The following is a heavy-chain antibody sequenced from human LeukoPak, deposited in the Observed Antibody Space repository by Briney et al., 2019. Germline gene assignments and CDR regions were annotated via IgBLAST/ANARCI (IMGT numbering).Heavy chain of an antibody. D-gene: IGHD1-26*01. CDR1: GYTFTTYG. CDR3: ARGQMGGTYYGYFQH. Sequence: GASVKVSCKASGYTFTTYGISWVRQAPGQGLEWMGWISGYNGNTKYAQKLQGRVTLTTDTATSTAYMDLKSLRSDDTAVYYCARGQMGGTYYGYFQHWGEGTLVTVSS. J-gene: IGHJ1*01. V-gene: IGHV1-18*01. CDR2: ISGYNGNT.